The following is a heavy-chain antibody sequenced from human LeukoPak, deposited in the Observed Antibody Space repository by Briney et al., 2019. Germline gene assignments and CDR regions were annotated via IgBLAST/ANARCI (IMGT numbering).Heavy chain of an antibody. CDR1: VLTFSSHG. Sequence: VGSLRLSCAASVLTFSSHGMHWVRQAPGKGLEWVAVIWYDGSDKYYADSVKGRFTISRDNSKNTLYLQMTSLRADDTAVYYCARDRVLHYFDYWGQGALVTVSS. J-gene: IGHJ4*02. D-gene: IGHD3-16*01. CDR3: ARDRVLHYFDY. CDR2: IWYDGSDK. V-gene: IGHV3-33*01.